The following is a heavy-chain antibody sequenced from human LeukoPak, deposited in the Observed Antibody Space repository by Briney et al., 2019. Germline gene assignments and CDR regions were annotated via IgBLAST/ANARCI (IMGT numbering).Heavy chain of an antibody. V-gene: IGHV4-61*01. D-gene: IGHD2-15*01. CDR2: IYYSGST. CDR1: GGSVSSGSYY. Sequence: SETLSLTCTVSGGSVSSGSYYWSWIRQPPGKGLEWIGYIYYSGSTNYNPSLKSRVTISVDTSKNQFSLKLSSVTAADTAVYYCARAPYCSGGSCYFSYGDYYYYYGMDVWGQGTTVTVSS. CDR3: ARAPYCSGGSCYFSYGDYYYYYGMDV. J-gene: IGHJ6*02.